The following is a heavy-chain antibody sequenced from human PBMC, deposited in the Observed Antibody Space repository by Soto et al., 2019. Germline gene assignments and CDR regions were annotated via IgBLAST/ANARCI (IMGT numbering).Heavy chain of an antibody. CDR3: ARLHGYCISSSCHGHYAMDV. V-gene: IGHV4-39*01. J-gene: IGHJ6*02. CDR2: IYYSGST. CDR1: IAPVSSSTYT. D-gene: IGHD2-2*01. Sequence: PSETLSLTCTVSIAPVSSSTYTWGWIRQPPGKGLEWIGSIYYSGSTYYNPSLNSRVTVSVDTSKDQFSLKVTSVTAADTAVYYCARLHGYCISSSCHGHYAMDVWGQGTTVTVS.